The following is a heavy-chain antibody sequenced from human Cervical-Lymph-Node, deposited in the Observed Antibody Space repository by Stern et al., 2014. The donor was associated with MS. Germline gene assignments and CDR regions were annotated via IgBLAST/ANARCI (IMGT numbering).Heavy chain of an antibody. CDR2: IIPFLGIA. Sequence: VQLVESGAEVKKPGSSVKVSCKASGGTLNHYAVSWVRQAPGHGLEWIGKIIPFLGIANYAHKFQGRVTLTAAATTSYMEVSSLRSDDTAVYYCARSPDLYDSSGYYFDWGQGTLVTVSS. CDR3: ARSPDLYDSSGYYFD. V-gene: IGHV1-69*09. D-gene: IGHD3-22*01. J-gene: IGHJ4*02. CDR1: GGTLNHYA.